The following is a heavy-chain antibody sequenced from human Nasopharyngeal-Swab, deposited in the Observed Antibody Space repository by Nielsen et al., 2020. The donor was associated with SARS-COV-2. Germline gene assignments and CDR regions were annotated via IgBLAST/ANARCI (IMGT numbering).Heavy chain of an antibody. V-gene: IGHV1-69*10. CDR2: IIPILGIA. CDR1: GGTFSSYA. D-gene: IGHD1-26*01. Sequence: SVKVSCKASGGTFSSYAISWVRQAPGQGLEWMGGIIPILGIANYAQKFQGRVTITADKSTSTAYMELSSLRSEDTAVYYCARDGGSYYDYYYGMDVWGQGTTVTVSS. CDR3: ARDGGSYYDYYYGMDV. J-gene: IGHJ6*02.